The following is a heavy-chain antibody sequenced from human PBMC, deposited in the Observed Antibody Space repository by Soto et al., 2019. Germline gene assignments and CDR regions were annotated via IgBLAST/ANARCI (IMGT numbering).Heavy chain of an antibody. CDR2: IKSKTDGGTT. CDR3: TTIRDDV. J-gene: IGHJ6*02. Sequence: EVQLVESGGGLVRPGGSLRLSCVASGFTFTNAWMNWVRQAPGKGLEWVGRIKSKTDGGTTDYATAVEGRFSISRDASKNTLYLQMNSLETEDTAVYYCTTIRDDVWGQGTTVTVSS. CDR1: GFTFTNAW. V-gene: IGHV3-15*07.